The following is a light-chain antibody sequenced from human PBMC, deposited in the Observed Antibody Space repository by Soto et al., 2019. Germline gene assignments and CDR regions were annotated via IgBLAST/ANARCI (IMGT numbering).Light chain of an antibody. J-gene: IGLJ3*02. CDR3: ATWDDSQNGYWV. CDR2: GDH. Sequence: QSVLIQPPSASGTPGQRVTISCSGSGSNIGSNFVNWYQQVPGTAPKLLVYGDHLRLSGVPDRFSASKSGTSASLAISGLQSEDAAQYYCATWDDSQNGYWVFGGGTKLTVL. CDR1: GSNIGSNF. V-gene: IGLV1-44*01.